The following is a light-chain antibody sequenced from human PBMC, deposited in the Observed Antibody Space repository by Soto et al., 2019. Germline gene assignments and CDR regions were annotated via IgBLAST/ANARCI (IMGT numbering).Light chain of an antibody. Sequence: EIVLTQSPATLSLSPGERATLSCTASQSISTYLAWYQQKPGQAPRLLIYDASNRATGIPARFSGSGSGTDFTLTISSLEPEDVAIYYCHQRNNWPPFTFGPGTKVDFK. CDR3: HQRNNWPPFT. CDR1: QSISTY. CDR2: DAS. J-gene: IGKJ3*01. V-gene: IGKV3-11*01.